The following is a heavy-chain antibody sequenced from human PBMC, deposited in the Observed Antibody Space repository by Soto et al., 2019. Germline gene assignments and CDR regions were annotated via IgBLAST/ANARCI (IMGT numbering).Heavy chain of an antibody. CDR2: LIPIFGTP. CDR1: GGTFNSYR. CDR3: AREKFSNYFDP. D-gene: IGHD4-4*01. J-gene: IGHJ5*02. Sequence: QVQLVQSGAEVKKPGSSVKVSCKYSGGTFNSYRISWVRQARGQGLEWMGGLIPIFGTPNYAQKFQARLTITADASTSTVYMELSSLRSEDTAMYYCAREKFSNYFDPWGQGSLVTVSS. V-gene: IGHV1-69*01.